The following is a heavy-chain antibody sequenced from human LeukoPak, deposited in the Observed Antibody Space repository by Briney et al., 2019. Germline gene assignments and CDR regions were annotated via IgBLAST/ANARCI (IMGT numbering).Heavy chain of an antibody. CDR1: GFTFSSYG. J-gene: IGHJ4*02. V-gene: IGHV3-30*02. CDR3: AKDRGSGSYYYLDY. D-gene: IGHD1-26*01. Sequence: GGSLRLSCAASGFTFSSYGMHWVRQAPGKGLEWVAFIRYDGSNKYYADSVKGRFSISRDNSKNTLYLQMNSLRAEDTAVYYCAKDRGSGSYYYLDYWGQGTPVTVSS. CDR2: IRYDGSNK.